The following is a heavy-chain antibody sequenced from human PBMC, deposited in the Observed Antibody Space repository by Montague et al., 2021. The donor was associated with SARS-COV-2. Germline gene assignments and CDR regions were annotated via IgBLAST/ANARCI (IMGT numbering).Heavy chain of an antibody. CDR1: GFTFSSYS. Sequence: SLRLSCAASGFTFSSYSMSWVRQAPGKGLEWVSGISGSGSGTYYAVSVKGRFTISRDNSKNTLYLQMNSLRAEDTALYYCAKGVQWYSTSYFEYWGQGSLVTVSS. J-gene: IGHJ4*02. CDR2: ISGSGSGT. V-gene: IGHV3-23*01. D-gene: IGHD2-2*01. CDR3: AKGVQWYSTSYFEY.